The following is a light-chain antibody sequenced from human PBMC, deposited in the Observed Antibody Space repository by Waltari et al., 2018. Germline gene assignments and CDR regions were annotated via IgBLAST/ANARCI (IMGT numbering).Light chain of an antibody. Sequence: IVLTQSPGTLSLSPGERATLSCRASQSVSNEYLAWYQQKPGQGPRLLIYGASSRATGIPDRFSGSGSGTDFTLTISRLEPDDLAVYYCQEYGSSRAFGQGTKVEMK. CDR3: QEYGSSRA. V-gene: IGKV3-20*01. CDR2: GAS. CDR1: QSVSNEY. J-gene: IGKJ1*01.